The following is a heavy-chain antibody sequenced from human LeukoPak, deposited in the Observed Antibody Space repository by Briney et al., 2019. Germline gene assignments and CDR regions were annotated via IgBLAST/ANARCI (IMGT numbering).Heavy chain of an antibody. Sequence: PGGSLRLSCAASGFTFSSYSMNWVRQAPGKGLEWVSSISSSSSYIYYADSVKGRFTISRDNAKNSLYLQMNSLRAEDTAVYYCTRVTAAAGTGGYYFDYWGQGTLVTVSS. CDR1: GFTFSSYS. CDR2: ISSSSSYI. J-gene: IGHJ4*02. V-gene: IGHV3-21*01. D-gene: IGHD6-13*01. CDR3: TRVTAAAGTGGYYFDY.